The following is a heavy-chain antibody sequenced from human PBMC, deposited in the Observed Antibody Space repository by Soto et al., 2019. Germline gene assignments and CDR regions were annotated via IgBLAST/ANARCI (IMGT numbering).Heavy chain of an antibody. J-gene: IGHJ4*02. V-gene: IGHV4-59*02. CDR3: ARVQMATLYFDD. CDR1: SGSVTGYY. CDR2: IYYSGTH. Sequence: SETLSLTCTVSSGSVTGYYWSWVRQPPGKGLQWIGYIYYSGTHNYNPSLSSRLTISVDTSKNLFSLELNSVTAADTAVYYCARVQMATLYFDDWGQGTLVTVSS.